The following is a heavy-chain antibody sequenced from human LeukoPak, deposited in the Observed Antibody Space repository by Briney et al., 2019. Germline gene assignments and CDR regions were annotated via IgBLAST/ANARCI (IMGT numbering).Heavy chain of an antibody. CDR3: AKKMDDAFDV. D-gene: IGHD5-24*01. CDR2: IDSSGSTI. Sequence: GGSLRLSCSGSGFTFSSYEMNWVRQAPGKGLEWTSFIDSSGSTIYYADSVKGRFTISRDNAKKSLYLQMDNLRAEDTAVYYCAKKMDDAFDVWGQGTMVTVSS. J-gene: IGHJ3*01. CDR1: GFTFSSYE. V-gene: IGHV3-48*03.